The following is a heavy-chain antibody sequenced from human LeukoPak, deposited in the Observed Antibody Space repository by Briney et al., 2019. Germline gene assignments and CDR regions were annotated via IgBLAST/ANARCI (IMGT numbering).Heavy chain of an antibody. Sequence: GGSLRLSCAASGFTFSSYEMNWVRQAPGKGLEWVSYISSSGSTIYYADSVKGRFTLSRGNAKNSVYLHMNSLRAEDTAVYYCARLCSGGSCYRFDSWGQGTLVTVSS. V-gene: IGHV3-48*03. CDR1: GFTFSSYE. D-gene: IGHD2-15*01. J-gene: IGHJ4*02. CDR2: ISSSGSTI. CDR3: ARLCSGGSCYRFDS.